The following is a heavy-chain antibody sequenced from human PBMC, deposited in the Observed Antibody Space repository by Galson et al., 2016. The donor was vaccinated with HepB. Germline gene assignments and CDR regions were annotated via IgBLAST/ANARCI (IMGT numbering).Heavy chain of an antibody. CDR3: SRLRCSGSDCYSGSLYGMDV. CDR1: GGSISSGDYY. D-gene: IGHD2-15*01. V-gene: IGHV4-31*11. CDR2: IYYSGST. Sequence: TLSLTCAVSGGSISSGDYYWNWIRQYPGKGLEWIGYIYYSGSTYYNPSLKSRVTISADTSKNQFSLKVSSVTAADTAVYYCSRLRCSGSDCYSGSLYGMDVWGQGTTVTVSS. J-gene: IGHJ6*02.